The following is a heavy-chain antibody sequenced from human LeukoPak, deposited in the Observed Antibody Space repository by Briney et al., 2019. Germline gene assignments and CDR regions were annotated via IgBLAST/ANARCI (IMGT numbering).Heavy chain of an antibody. J-gene: IGHJ4*02. CDR1: GFTFSRYS. CDR3: ARGNVVATHFDY. D-gene: IGHD2-21*01. Sequence: GGSLRLSCAASGFTFSRYSMNWVRQAPGKGLEWVSYISTSSSTIYYADSVKGRLTISRDNAKNSLYLQMNSLRDEDTAVYYCARGNVVATHFDYWGQGTLGTVSA. CDR2: ISTSSSTI. V-gene: IGHV3-48*02.